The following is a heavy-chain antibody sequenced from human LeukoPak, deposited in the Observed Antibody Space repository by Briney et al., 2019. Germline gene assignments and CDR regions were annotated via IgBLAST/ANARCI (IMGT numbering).Heavy chain of an antibody. D-gene: IGHD2-2*02. CDR2: IYHSGST. J-gene: IGHJ6*03. V-gene: IGHV4-38-2*02. Sequence: PSETLSLTCTVSGYSISSGYYWGWIRQPPGKGLEWIGSIYHSGSTYYNPSLKSRVTISVDTSKNQFSLKLSSVTAADTAVYYCARDFKCSSTSCYRAYYYMDVWGKGTTVTVSS. CDR1: GYSISSGYY. CDR3: ARDFKCSSTSCYRAYYYMDV.